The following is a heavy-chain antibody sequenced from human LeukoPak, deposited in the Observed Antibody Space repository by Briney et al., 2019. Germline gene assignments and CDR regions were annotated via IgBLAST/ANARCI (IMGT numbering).Heavy chain of an antibody. CDR2: IIPIFGTA. J-gene: IGHJ4*02. CDR1: GGTVSSYA. CDR3: ARAPPKRGTPVYYFDY. Sequence: SVKVSCKASGGTVSSYAISWVRQAPGQGLEWTGGIIPIFGTANYAQKFQGRVTITADESTSTAYMELSGLRAEDTAVYYCARAPPKRGTPVYYFDYWGQGTLVTVSS. V-gene: IGHV1-69*13. D-gene: IGHD1-26*01.